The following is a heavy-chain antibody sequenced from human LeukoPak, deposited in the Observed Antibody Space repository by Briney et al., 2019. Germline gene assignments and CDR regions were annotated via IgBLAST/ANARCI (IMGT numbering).Heavy chain of an antibody. Sequence: SETLSLTCAVYGGSFSGYYWSWIRQPAGKGLEWIGRIYTSGSTNYNPSLKSRVTMSVDTSKNQFSLKLSSVTAADTAVYYCARVSGYDWESFHDYWGQGTLVTVSS. D-gene: IGHD5-12*01. J-gene: IGHJ4*02. CDR3: ARVSGYDWESFHDY. CDR1: GGSFSGYY. V-gene: IGHV4-59*10. CDR2: IYTSGST.